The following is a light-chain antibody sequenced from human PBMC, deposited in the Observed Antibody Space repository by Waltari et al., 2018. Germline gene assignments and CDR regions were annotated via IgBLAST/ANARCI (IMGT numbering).Light chain of an antibody. V-gene: IGLV2-8*01. Sequence: QSALTQPPPASGSPGQSVTIPCPGPSSDVGGYNIAPWYQQHPGKAPKLMISEVSKRPSGVPDRFSGSKSGNTASLTVSGLQAEDEADYYCSSYAGSNNPLFGGGTKLTVL. J-gene: IGLJ2*01. CDR2: EVS. CDR3: SSYAGSNNPL. CDR1: SSDVGGYNI.